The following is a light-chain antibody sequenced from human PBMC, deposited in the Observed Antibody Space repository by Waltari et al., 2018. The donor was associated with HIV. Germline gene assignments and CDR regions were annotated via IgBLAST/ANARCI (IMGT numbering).Light chain of an antibody. CDR3: WSYAGSYTSV. CDR1: NSDVGGYDY. J-gene: IGLJ1*01. Sequence: QSALTQPRSVSASPGQSVTISCTRTNSDVGGYDYVSWYQHHPGKAPKLLIYDVSKRPSRVPDRFSASKSGNTASLTISGLQAEDEADYYCWSYAGSYTSVFGTGTQVTVL. V-gene: IGLV2-11*01. CDR2: DVS.